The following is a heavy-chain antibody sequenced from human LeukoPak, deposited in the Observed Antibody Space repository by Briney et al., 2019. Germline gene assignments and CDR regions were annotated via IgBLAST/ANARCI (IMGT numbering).Heavy chain of an antibody. CDR2: IYYSGST. CDR1: DGSISSYY. Sequence: PSETLSLTCSVSDGSISSYYWSWIRQPPGKGLEWIGYIYYSGSTNYNPSLKSRVTISIDTSKNQFSLKLSSVTAADTAVYYCARQGYDILTGYIDAFDIWGQGTMVTVSS. J-gene: IGHJ3*02. D-gene: IGHD3-9*01. CDR3: ARQGYDILTGYIDAFDI. V-gene: IGHV4-59*01.